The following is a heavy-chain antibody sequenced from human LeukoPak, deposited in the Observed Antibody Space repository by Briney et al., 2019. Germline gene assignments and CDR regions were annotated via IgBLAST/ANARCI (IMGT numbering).Heavy chain of an antibody. J-gene: IGHJ4*02. Sequence: SETLSLTCSVSDGSTTGYYWSWIRQPPGKGLEWIAYVYYTGRTLYNPSLESRVTISVDTSKTQFSLTVTSVTAADTAVYYCASYSGSHYGPPTAEDYWGQGTLVTVSS. CDR2: VYYTGRT. V-gene: IGHV4-59*08. CDR1: DGSTTGYY. CDR3: ASYSGSHYGPPTAEDY. D-gene: IGHD1-26*01.